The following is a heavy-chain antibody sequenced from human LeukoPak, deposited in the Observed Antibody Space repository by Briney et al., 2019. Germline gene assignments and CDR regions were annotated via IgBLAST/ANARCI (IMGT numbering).Heavy chain of an antibody. V-gene: IGHV3-23*01. CDR3: AREYYDFWSGEGY. J-gene: IGHJ4*02. CDR2: ISGSAGST. D-gene: IGHD3-3*01. Sequence: GGSLRLSCVASGFTFNRYAMSWVRQAPGKGLECVSTISGSAGSTSYADPVKGRFTISRDQSKNTLFLQMNSLRVEDTAVYYCAREYYDFWSGEGYWGQGTLVTVSS. CDR1: GFTFNRYA.